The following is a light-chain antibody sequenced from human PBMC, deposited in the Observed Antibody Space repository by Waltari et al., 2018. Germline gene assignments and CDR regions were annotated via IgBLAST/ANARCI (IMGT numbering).Light chain of an antibody. CDR1: QSISSW. CDR2: KAS. Sequence: DIQMTQSPSTLSASVGDRVTITCRASQSISSWLAWYQQKPGKAPKLLIYKASSLESGVPSRFSGSGSGTECTLTISSLQPDDFATYYCQQYNSHPPVTFGPGTKVDIK. V-gene: IGKV1-5*03. J-gene: IGKJ3*01. CDR3: QQYNSHPPVT.